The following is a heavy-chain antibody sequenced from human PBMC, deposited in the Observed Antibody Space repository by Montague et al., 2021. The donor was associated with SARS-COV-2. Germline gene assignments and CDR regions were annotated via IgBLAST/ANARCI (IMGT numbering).Heavy chain of an antibody. CDR3: ARALIMITFGGVIAHWFDP. V-gene: IGHV4-39*07. Sequence: SETLSLTCTVSGGSISSSSYYWGWLRQPPGKGLEWIGSIYYSGSTYYNPSLKSRVTISVDTSKNQFSLKLSSVTAADTAVYYCARALIMITFGGVIAHWFDPWGQGTLVTVSS. CDR1: GGSISSSSYY. D-gene: IGHD3-16*02. J-gene: IGHJ5*02. CDR2: IYYSGST.